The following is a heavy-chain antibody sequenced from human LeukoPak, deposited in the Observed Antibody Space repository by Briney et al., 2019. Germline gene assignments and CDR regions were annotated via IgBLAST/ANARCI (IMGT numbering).Heavy chain of an antibody. V-gene: IGHV4-59*12. Sequence: PSETLSLTCTVSGGSISSYYWSWIRQPPGKGLEWIGYIYYSGGTNYNPSLKSRVTISVDTSKNQFSLKLGSVTAADTAVYYCARDLGGYSGYENRFDPWGQGTLVTVSS. CDR2: IYYSGGT. CDR1: GGSISSYY. J-gene: IGHJ5*02. CDR3: ARDLGGYSGYENRFDP. D-gene: IGHD5-12*01.